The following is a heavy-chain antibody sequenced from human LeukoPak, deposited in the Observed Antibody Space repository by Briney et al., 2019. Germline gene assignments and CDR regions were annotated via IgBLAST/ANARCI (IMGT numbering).Heavy chain of an antibody. Sequence: GRSLRLSCAASGFTFDDYAMHWVRQAPGKGLEWVSGISWNSGSIGYADSVKGRFTISRDNAKNSLYLQMNSLRAEDTAVYYCVRAIVAVAYWGQGTPVTVSS. J-gene: IGHJ4*02. CDR3: VRAIVAVAY. CDR2: ISWNSGSI. CDR1: GFTFDDYA. D-gene: IGHD5-12*01. V-gene: IGHV3-9*01.